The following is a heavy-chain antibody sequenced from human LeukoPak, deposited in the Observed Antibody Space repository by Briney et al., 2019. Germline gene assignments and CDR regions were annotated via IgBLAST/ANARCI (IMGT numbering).Heavy chain of an antibody. Sequence: GGSLRLSCAASGFTFTNYAMSWVRQAPGRGLEWVSNISPGGSTNYADSVKGRFTISRDNYKNTMYLQMNSLRAEDTAVYYCARVRSSSARWFDPWGQGTLVTVSS. CDR2: ISPGGST. V-gene: IGHV3-23*01. CDR3: ARVRSSSARWFDP. CDR1: GFTFTNYA. J-gene: IGHJ5*02. D-gene: IGHD6-13*01.